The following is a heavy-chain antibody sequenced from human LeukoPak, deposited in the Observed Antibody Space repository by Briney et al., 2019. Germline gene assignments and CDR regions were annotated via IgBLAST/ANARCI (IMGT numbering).Heavy chain of an antibody. CDR1: GFTFSSYA. J-gene: IGHJ4*02. CDR3: AKDYRYSSSALFDY. CDR2: ISGSGGST. V-gene: IGHV3-23*01. Sequence: PGGSLRLSCAASGFTFSSYAMSWVRQAPGKGLEWVSAISGSGGSTYYAGSVKGRFTISRDNSKNTLYLQMNSLRAEDTAVYYCAKDYRYSSSALFDYWGQGTLVTVSS. D-gene: IGHD6-13*01.